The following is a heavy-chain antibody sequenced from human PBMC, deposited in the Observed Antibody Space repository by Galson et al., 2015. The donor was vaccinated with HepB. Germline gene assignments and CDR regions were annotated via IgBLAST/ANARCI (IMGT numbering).Heavy chain of an antibody. J-gene: IGHJ6*02. Sequence: SLRLSCAASGFTFSTYPMHWVRQAPGKGLEWVTFTSYDGSNKYYADSVKGRFTVSRDNSKNTLYLQLNSLRTEDTAVYYCARTTSNYDFWSAYNVWGQGTTVTVSS. CDR1: GFTFSTYP. V-gene: IGHV3-30*04. CDR2: TSYDGSNK. CDR3: ARTTSNYDFWSAYNV. D-gene: IGHD3-3*01.